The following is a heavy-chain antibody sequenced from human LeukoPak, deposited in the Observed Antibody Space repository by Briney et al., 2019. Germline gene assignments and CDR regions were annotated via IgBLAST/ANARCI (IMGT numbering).Heavy chain of an antibody. V-gene: IGHV1-69*04. D-gene: IGHD5-18*01. CDR2: ISPIFGIA. CDR3: ARDNSTHLAFDI. Sequence: ASVKVSCKASGGTFSSYAISWVRQSPGQGLEWMGRISPIFGIANYAQKFQCRVTITADKSTSTAYMELSSLRSEHSAVYCCARDNSTHLAFDIWGQRTMVTVSS. J-gene: IGHJ3*02. CDR1: GGTFSSYA.